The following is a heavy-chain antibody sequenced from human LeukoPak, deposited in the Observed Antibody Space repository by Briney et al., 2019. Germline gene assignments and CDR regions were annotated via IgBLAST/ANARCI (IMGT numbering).Heavy chain of an antibody. CDR3: TRDGAPGWPLTY. CDR2: IYNVGET. CDR1: VFTVSTNY. J-gene: IGHJ4*02. D-gene: IGHD2-15*01. V-gene: IGHV3-53*01. Sequence: PGGALRLSCAASVFTVSTNYMSWVRQAPGKGLQWVSIIYNVGETDSADPMGGRFTISRDTSKNTMYLQMTSLRVDDTAVYYCTRDGAPGWPLTYWGQGTLVIVSS.